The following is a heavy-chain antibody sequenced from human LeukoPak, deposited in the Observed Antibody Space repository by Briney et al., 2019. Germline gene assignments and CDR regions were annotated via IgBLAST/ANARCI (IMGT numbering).Heavy chain of an antibody. Sequence: SETLSLTCTVSGGSISSGGYYWSWIRQHPGKGLEWIGYIYYSGSTYYNPSLKSRVTISVDTSKNQFSLKLSSVTAADTAVYYCASPDASMVSAFDYWGQGTLVTVSS. CDR3: ASPDASMVSAFDY. V-gene: IGHV4-31*03. D-gene: IGHD5-18*01. J-gene: IGHJ4*02. CDR2: IYYSGST. CDR1: GGSISSGGYY.